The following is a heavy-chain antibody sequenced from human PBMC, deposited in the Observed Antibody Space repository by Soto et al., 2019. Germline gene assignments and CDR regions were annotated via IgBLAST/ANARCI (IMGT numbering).Heavy chain of an antibody. V-gene: IGHV2-70*01. D-gene: IGHD5-18*01. CDR1: GFSLTTSGMC. Sequence: SGPTLVNPTQTLTLTCTFSGFSLTTSGMCVSWIRQPPGKALQWLALIDWDDDKYYSTSLKTRLTISKDTSKNQVVLTMPNMDPVDTATYFCARSDGYNSGSYYFDYWGQGTLVTVSS. CDR2: IDWDDDK. CDR3: ARSDGYNSGSYYFDY. J-gene: IGHJ4*02.